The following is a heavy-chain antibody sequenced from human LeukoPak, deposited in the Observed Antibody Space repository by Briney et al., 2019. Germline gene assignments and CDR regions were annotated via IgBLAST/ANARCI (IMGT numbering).Heavy chain of an antibody. CDR3: AKAQGSVAGYFDY. Sequence: KPGGSLRLSCAASGFTFSSYNMNWVRQAPGKGLEWVSFISSSSSYIYYADSLKGRFTISRDNSKSTLYLQMSSLRAQDTAVYYCAKAQGSVAGYFDYWGQGNLVTVSS. V-gene: IGHV3-21*01. CDR2: ISSSSSYI. J-gene: IGHJ4*02. CDR1: GFTFSSYN. D-gene: IGHD6-13*01.